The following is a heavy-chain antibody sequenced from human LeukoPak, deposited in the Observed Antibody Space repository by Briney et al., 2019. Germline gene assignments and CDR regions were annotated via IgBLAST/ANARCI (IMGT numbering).Heavy chain of an antibody. V-gene: IGHV3-23*01. Sequence: GGSLRLSCAASGFTFSSYGMNWVRQAPGKGLEWVSTMSGDATSTYYADSVKGRFTISRDNSKNTLYLQMNSLRAEDTAVYYCAKRTSGSSWYSSDYWGQGTLVTVSS. CDR3: AKRTSGSSWYSSDY. J-gene: IGHJ4*02. D-gene: IGHD6-13*01. CDR2: MSGDATST. CDR1: GFTFSSYG.